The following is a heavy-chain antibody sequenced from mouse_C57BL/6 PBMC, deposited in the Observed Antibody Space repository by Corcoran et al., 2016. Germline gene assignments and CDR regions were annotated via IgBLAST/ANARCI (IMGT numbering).Heavy chain of an antibody. CDR2: INTYSGVP. J-gene: IGHJ4*01. CDR3: ARGAVTYYAMDY. V-gene: IGHV9-3*01. CDR1: GYTFTTYG. D-gene: IGHD2-2*01. Sequence: QIQLVQSGPELKKPGETVKISCKASGYTFTTYGMSWVKQAPGKGLKWMGWINTYSGVPTYADDFKGRFAFSLETSASTAYLQINNLKNEDTATYFCARGAVTYYAMDYWGQGTSVTVSS.